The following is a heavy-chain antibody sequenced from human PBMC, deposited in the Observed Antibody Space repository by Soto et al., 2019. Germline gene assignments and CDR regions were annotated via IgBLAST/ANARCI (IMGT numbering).Heavy chain of an antibody. CDR2: IYYSGST. D-gene: IGHD3-22*01. Sequence: QLQLQESGPGLVKPSETLSLTCTVSGGSISSSSYYWGWIRQPPGKGLEWIGSIYYSGSTYYNPSLKSRVTISVDTSKNQFSLKLSSVTAADTAVYYCAVKVGANWFDPWGQGTLVTVSS. CDR1: GGSISSSSYY. V-gene: IGHV4-39*01. J-gene: IGHJ5*02. CDR3: AVKVGANWFDP.